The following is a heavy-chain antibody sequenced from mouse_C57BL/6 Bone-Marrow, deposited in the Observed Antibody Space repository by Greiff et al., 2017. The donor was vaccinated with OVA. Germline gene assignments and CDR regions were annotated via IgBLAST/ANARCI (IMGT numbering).Heavy chain of an antibody. J-gene: IGHJ2*01. CDR1: GYAFTNYL. CDR3: ARGWLRSNYFDY. Sequence: VQLQQSGAELVRPGTSVKVSCKASGYAFTNYLIEWVKPRPGQGLEWIGVINPGSGGPNYTEKFKGKATLTADKSSSTAYLQLSSLTTEESAVEYCARGWLRSNYFDYWGQGTTLTVSA. D-gene: IGHD1-1*01. V-gene: IGHV1-54*01. CDR2: INPGSGGP.